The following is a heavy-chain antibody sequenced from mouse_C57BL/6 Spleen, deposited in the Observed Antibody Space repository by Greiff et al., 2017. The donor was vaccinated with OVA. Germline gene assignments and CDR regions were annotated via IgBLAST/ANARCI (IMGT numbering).Heavy chain of an antibody. D-gene: IGHD1-1*01. J-gene: IGHJ1*03. Sequence: QVQLKQPGAELVKPGASVKLSCKASGYTFTSYWMHWVKQRPGQGLEWIGMIHPNSGSTNYNEKFKSKATLTVDKSSSTAYMQLSSLTSEDSAVYYCAREGSSSYWYFGVWGTGTTVTVST. V-gene: IGHV1-64*01. CDR1: GYTFTSYW. CDR3: AREGSSSYWYFGV. CDR2: IHPNSGST.